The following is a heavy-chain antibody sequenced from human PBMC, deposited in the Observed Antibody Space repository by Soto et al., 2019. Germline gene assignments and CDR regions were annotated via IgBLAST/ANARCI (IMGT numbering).Heavy chain of an antibody. CDR3: AAPSYDSSGFDY. CDR2: IVVGSGNT. J-gene: IGHJ4*02. D-gene: IGHD3-22*01. V-gene: IGHV1-58*01. CDR1: GFTFTSSA. Sequence: SVKVSCKVSGFTFTSSAVQWVRQARGQRLEWIGWIVVGSGNTNYAQKFQERVTITRDMSTSTAYMELSSLRSEDTAVYYCAAPSYDSSGFDYWGQGTLVTVSS.